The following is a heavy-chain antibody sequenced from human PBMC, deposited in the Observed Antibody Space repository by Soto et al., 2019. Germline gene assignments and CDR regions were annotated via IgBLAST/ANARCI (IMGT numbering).Heavy chain of an antibody. CDR3: ARERRIMNWFDP. CDR1: GGSISSGDYY. J-gene: IGHJ5*02. Sequence: PSETLSLTCTVSGGSISSGDYYWSWIRQPPGKGLEWIGYIYYSGSTYYNPSLKSRVTISVDTSKNQFSLKLSSVTAADTAVYYCARERRIMNWFDPWGQGTLVTVSS. CDR2: IYYSGST. V-gene: IGHV4-30-4*01. D-gene: IGHD2-15*01.